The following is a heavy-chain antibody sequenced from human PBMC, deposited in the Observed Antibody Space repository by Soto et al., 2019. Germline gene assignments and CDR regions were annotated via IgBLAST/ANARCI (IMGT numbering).Heavy chain of an antibody. CDR3: AKNHLVALWFGEPQLFN. CDR2: LSFDGSSA. Sequence: QVQLVESGGVVVQPGRSLRLSCAASGFTFSVYGMHWVRQAPGKGLEWVAVLSFDGSSAYDADSVKGRFTISRDNSKNPLYLKMNSLRPEDTAIYYGAKNHLVALWFGEPQLFNWGQGTLVTVSS. J-gene: IGHJ4*02. CDR1: GFTFSVYG. D-gene: IGHD3-10*01. V-gene: IGHV3-30*18.